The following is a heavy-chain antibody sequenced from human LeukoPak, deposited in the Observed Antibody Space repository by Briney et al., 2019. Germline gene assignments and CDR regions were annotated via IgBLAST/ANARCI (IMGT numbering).Heavy chain of an antibody. D-gene: IGHD3-10*01. CDR3: AVVGGYFDY. Sequence: SGTLSLTCSVSGDSVSSGSHYWSWIRQPPGKGLEWIGYIYYNGGTEYSPSLKSRVNISLDTSKNQFSLKLSSVTAADTAAYYCAVVGGYFDYWGQGILVAVSS. J-gene: IGHJ4*02. CDR1: GDSVSSGSHY. V-gene: IGHV4-61*01. CDR2: IYYNGGT.